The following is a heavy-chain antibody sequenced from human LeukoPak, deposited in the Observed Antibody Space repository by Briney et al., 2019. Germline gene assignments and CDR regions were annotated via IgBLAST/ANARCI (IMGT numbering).Heavy chain of an antibody. Sequence: SETLSLTCTVSAGSVRSGSYYWSWIRQPPGKGLEWIGYIYYSGSTNYNPSLKSRVTISVDTSKNQFSLKLSSVTAADTAVYYCARGTEGMVATFVFDYWGQGTLVTVSS. D-gene: IGHD5-12*01. V-gene: IGHV4-61*01. CDR3: ARGTEGMVATFVFDY. J-gene: IGHJ4*02. CDR1: AGSVRSGSYY. CDR2: IYYSGST.